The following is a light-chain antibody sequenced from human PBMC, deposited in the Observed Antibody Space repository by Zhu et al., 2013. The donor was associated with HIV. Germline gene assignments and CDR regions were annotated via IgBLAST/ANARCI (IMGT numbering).Light chain of an antibody. CDR3: MHGGHWPWT. J-gene: IGKJ1*01. CDR1: ESLLYTDGETY. CDR2: KVS. V-gene: IGKV2-30*01. Sequence: DVVMTQSPLSLPVTPGQPASISCRSSESLLYTDGETYLSWFQQRPGQPPRRLIYKVSKRDSGVPDRFSGSGSGTDFTLRISRVEAEDVGIYYCMHGGHWPWTFGQGPRWRSN.